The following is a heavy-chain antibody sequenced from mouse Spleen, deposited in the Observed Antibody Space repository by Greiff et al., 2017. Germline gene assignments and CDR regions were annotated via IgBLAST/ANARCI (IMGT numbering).Heavy chain of an antibody. J-gene: IGHJ2*01. CDR1: GYSFTGYY. D-gene: IGHD2-4*01. Sequence: VQLKESGPELVKPGASVKISCKASGYSFTGYYMHWVKQSHGNILDWIGYIYPYNGVSSYNQKFKGKATLTVDKSSSTAYMELRSLTSEDSAVYYCARRNDYDPYYFDYWGQGTTLTVSS. CDR2: IYPYNGVS. V-gene: IGHV1-31*01. CDR3: ARRNDYDPYYFDY.